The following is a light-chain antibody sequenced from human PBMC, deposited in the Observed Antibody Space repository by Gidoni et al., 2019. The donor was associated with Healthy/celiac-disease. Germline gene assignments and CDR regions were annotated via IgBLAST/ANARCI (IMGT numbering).Light chain of an antibody. CDR3: SSYTTSSTPHVV. J-gene: IGLJ2*01. V-gene: IGLV2-14*01. Sequence: QSALTQPASVSGSPGPSITISCTGTSSDVGGYNYVSWYQPHPGKAPKVMIYEVSNRPSGVSNRFSGSKSGNTASLTISGLQAEDEADYYCSSYTTSSTPHVVFGGGTKLTVL. CDR2: EVS. CDR1: SSDVGGYNY.